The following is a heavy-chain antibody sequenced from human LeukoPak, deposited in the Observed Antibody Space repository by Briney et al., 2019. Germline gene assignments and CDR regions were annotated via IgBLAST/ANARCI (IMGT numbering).Heavy chain of an antibody. V-gene: IGHV3-53*01. CDR1: GFIASSHY. D-gene: IGHD5-24*01. CDR2: IYSGGRT. CDR3: ARDGGDGWLHGAFGI. Sequence: QSGGSLRLSCAASGFIASSHYMSWVRQAPGKGLECVSVIYSGGRTDYADSVKGRFTISRDNSKNTLYLQMNSLRAEDTAVYYCARDGGDGWLHGAFGIWGQGTLVTVSS. J-gene: IGHJ4*02.